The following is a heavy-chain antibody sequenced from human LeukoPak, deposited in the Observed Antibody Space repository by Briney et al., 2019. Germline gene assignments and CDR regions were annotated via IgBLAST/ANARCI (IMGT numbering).Heavy chain of an antibody. CDR1: GFTVSRNY. CDR2: IYSDGST. Sequence: GGSLRLSCAASGFTVSRNYMTWVRQAPGKGLEWVSVIYSDGSTYYADSVKGRFTISRDNSKNTLFFQMNSLRAEDTAVYYCARDPQSSQQLVSYWGQGTLVTVSS. D-gene: IGHD6-13*01. J-gene: IGHJ4*02. CDR3: ARDPQSSQQLVSY. V-gene: IGHV3-53*01.